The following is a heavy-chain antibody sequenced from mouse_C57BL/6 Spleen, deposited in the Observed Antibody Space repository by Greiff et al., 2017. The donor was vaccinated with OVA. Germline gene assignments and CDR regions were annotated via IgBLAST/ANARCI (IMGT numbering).Heavy chain of an antibody. CDR3: TLYSNYYAMDY. D-gene: IGHD2-5*01. Sequence: DVKLQESGGGLVQPGGSMKLSCVASGFTFSNYWMNWVRQSPEKGLEWVAQIRLKSDNYATHYAESVKGRFTISRDDSKSSVYLQMNNLRAEDTGIYYCTLYSNYYAMDYWGQGTSVTVSS. V-gene: IGHV6-3*01. J-gene: IGHJ4*01. CDR1: GFTFSNYW. CDR2: IRLKSDNYAT.